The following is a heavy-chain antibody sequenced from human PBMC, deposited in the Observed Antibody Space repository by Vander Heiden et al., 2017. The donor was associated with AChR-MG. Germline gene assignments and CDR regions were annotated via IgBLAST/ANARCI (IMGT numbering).Heavy chain of an antibody. J-gene: IGHJ4*02. V-gene: IGHV3-48*02. CDR1: GFTFSSYS. CDR3: ARDPGYHDSSGYDY. CDR2: ISTSSRTI. Sequence: EVQLVKSGGGLLQPGGSLRLSCAASGFTFSSYSMNWVRQAPGKGLEWVSYISTSSRTIYYADAVKGRFTISRDNAKNSLYLQMNSLRDEDTAVYYCARDPGYHDSSGYDYWCQGTLVTVSS. D-gene: IGHD3-22*01.